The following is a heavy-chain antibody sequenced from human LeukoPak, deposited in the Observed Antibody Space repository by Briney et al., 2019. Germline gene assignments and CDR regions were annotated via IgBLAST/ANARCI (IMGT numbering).Heavy chain of an antibody. V-gene: IGHV3-33*01. J-gene: IGHJ6*03. CDR2: IWYDGSTK. CDR1: GFTFSSYG. Sequence: GRSLRLSCVASGFTFSSYGMHWVRQAPGKGLEWVAVIWYDGSTKYYADSVKGRFTISRDNSKNTLYLQMNSLRAEDTAVYYCARAYYYYYMDVWGKGTTVTVSS. CDR3: ARAYYYYYMDV.